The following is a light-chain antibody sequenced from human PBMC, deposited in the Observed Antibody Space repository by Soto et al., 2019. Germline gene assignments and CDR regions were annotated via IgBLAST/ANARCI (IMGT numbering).Light chain of an antibody. CDR3: QQYSSNSF. J-gene: IGKJ4*01. CDR2: AAS. CDR1: QSVSIS. V-gene: IGKV1-5*01. Sequence: DIQITQSPATLSASVSDRFTITCRASQSVSISLAWYQQKPGKAPKVLIYAASSLESGVPSRFSGNGSETEFTLTINSLQPDDFATYYCQQYSSNSFFGGGTKVDIK.